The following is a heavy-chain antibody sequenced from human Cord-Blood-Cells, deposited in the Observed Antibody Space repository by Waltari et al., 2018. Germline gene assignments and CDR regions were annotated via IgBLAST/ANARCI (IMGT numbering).Heavy chain of an antibody. CDR2: ISYDGCNK. D-gene: IGHD5-12*01. CDR3: AKEGLP. CDR1: GFTFRCYG. V-gene: IGHV3-30*18. J-gene: IGHJ5*02. Sequence: QVQLVESGGGVVQPARSLRLSCAASGFTFRCYGTHWVRKAPGKGLELVAVISYDGCNKYYADSVKGRFTISRDKSKNTLYLQMNSLRAEDTAVYYCAKEGLPWGQGTLVTVSS.